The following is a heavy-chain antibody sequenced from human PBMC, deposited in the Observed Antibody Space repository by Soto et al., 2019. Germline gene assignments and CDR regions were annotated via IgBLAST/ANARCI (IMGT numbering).Heavy chain of an antibody. V-gene: IGHV1-69*01. J-gene: IGHJ6*02. D-gene: IGHD2-2*01. CDR2: IIPIFGRA. Sequence: QVQLVQSGAEVKKPGSSVKVSCKAPGGTFSSYAISWVRQAPGQGLEWMGGIIPIFGRAKYAQKFPGRVTITADETTSTGYMKLSSLRSEDTAVYYCARSQGSSRSLAIYYYYYYGMDVWGQGTTVNVSS. CDR1: GGTFSSYA. CDR3: ARSQGSSRSLAIYYYYYYGMDV.